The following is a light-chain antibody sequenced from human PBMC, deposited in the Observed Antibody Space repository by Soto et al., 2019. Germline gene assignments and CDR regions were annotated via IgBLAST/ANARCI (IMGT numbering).Light chain of an antibody. CDR1: ALPKKY. V-gene: IGLV3-25*03. CDR3: KSIDGTGSLYV. J-gene: IGLJ1*01. CDR2: KDN. Sequence: SYELTESPSVSVSPGQTARITCSGDALPKKYVYWYQLRPGQAPLLIVYKDNERPSGIPERFSGSSSGPTATLTISGVQAEDEADYYCKSIDGTGSLYVFGGGTKVTVL.